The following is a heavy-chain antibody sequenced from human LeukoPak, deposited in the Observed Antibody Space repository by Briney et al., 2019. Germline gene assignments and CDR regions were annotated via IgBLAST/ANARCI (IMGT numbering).Heavy chain of an antibody. Sequence: GGSLRLSCAASGSTFSSYAMSWVRQAPGKGLEWVSAISGSGGSTYYADSVKGRFTISRDNSKNTLYLQMNSLRAEDTAVYYCAREKTGNLHFDYWGQGTLVTVSS. D-gene: IGHD7-27*01. V-gene: IGHV3-23*01. CDR3: AREKTGNLHFDY. CDR2: ISGSGGST. J-gene: IGHJ4*02. CDR1: GSTFSSYA.